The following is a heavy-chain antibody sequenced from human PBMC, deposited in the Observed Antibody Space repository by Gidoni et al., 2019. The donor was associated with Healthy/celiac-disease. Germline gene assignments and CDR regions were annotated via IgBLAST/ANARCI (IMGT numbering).Heavy chain of an antibody. V-gene: IGHV1-3*01. D-gene: IGHD1-26*01. CDR1: GYTFTSYA. CDR2: INAGNGNT. CDR3: ARDSGSYSYYYYMDV. Sequence: QVQLVQSGAEVKKPGASVKVSCKASGYTFTSYAMHWVRQAPGQRLEWMGWINAGNGNTKYSQKFQGRVTITRDTSASTAYMELSSLRSEDTAVYYCARDSGSYSYYYYMDVWGKGTTVTVSS. J-gene: IGHJ6*03.